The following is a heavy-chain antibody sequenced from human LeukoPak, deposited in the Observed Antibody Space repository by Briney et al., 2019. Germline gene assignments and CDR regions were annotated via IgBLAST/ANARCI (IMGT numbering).Heavy chain of an antibody. CDR3: ANGPGNIVVVPAASVSDAFGI. J-gene: IGHJ3*02. D-gene: IGHD2-2*01. Sequence: TGGSLRLSCAASGFTFSSYGMHWVRQAPGKGLEWVAVISYDGSNKYYADSVKGRFTISRDNSKNTLYLQMNSLRAEDTAVYYCANGPGNIVVVPAASVSDAFGIWGQGTMVTVSS. V-gene: IGHV3-30*18. CDR1: GFTFSSYG. CDR2: ISYDGSNK.